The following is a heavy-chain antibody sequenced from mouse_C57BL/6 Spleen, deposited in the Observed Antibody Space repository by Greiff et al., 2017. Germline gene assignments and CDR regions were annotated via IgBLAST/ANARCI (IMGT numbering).Heavy chain of an antibody. CDR3: ARSLTTVVVKGDY. CDR2: IYPSDSET. D-gene: IGHD1-1*01. J-gene: IGHJ2*01. V-gene: IGHV1-61*01. CDR1: GYTFTSYW. Sequence: QVQLKQPGAELVRPGSSVKLSCKASGYTFTSYWMAWVKQRPGQGLEWIGNIYPSDSETHYNQKFKDKATLTVDKSSSTAYMQLSSLTSEDSAVYYCARSLTTVVVKGDYWGQGTTLTVSS.